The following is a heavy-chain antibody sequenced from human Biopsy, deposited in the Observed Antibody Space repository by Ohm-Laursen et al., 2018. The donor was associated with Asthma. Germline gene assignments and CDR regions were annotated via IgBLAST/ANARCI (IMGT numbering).Heavy chain of an antibody. Sequence: TQTLTLTYFFSGFSLSSSGANVNWIRQPPGKALEWLARIDWEEDKFYSTSLRTRLTISKGPSEDQVVLTMTNMGPVDTATYYCTRHNDYWGPGILVTVSS. V-gene: IGHV2-70*04. CDR1: GFSLSSSGAN. D-gene: IGHD1-14*01. CDR2: IDWEEDK. J-gene: IGHJ4*02. CDR3: TRHNDY.